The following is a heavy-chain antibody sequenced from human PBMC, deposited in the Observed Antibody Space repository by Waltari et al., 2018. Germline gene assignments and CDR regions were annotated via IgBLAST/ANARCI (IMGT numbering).Heavy chain of an antibody. J-gene: IGHJ6*03. CDR3: ARLGSSWPSDYYYYMDV. CDR1: GGSISSYY. Sequence: QVQLQESGPGLVKPSETLSLTCTVSGGSISSYYCSWIRQPPGKGLEWIGYIYYSGSTNYNPSLKSRVTISVDTSKNQFSLKLSSVTAADTAVYYCARLGSSWPSDYYYYMDVWGKGTTVTISS. D-gene: IGHD2-2*01. CDR2: IYYSGST. V-gene: IGHV4-59*08.